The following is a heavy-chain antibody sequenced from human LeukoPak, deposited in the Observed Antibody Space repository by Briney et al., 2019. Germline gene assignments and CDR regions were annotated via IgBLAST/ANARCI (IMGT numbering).Heavy chain of an antibody. CDR3: ARDSRPAMASDDYYFGYGMDV. V-gene: IGHV1-2*04. D-gene: IGHD6-6*01. Sequence: ASVKVSCKASGYTFTGYYMHWVRQAPGQGLEWMGWINPNSGGTNYAQKFQGWVTMTRDTSISTAYMELSRLRSDDTAVYYCARDSRPAMASDDYYFGYGMDVWGQGTTVTVSS. CDR2: INPNSGGT. CDR1: GYTFTGYY. J-gene: IGHJ6*02.